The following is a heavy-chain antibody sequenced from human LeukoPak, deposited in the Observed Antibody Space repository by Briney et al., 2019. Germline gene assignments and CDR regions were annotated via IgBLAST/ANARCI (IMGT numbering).Heavy chain of an antibody. CDR3: ARARYDSSGYYLPRVFQAFDT. Sequence: ASVKVSCKASGYTFTGYYMRWVRQAPGQGLEWMGWINPNSGGTNYAQKFQGRVTMTRDTSISTAYMELSRLRSDDTAVYYCARARYDSSGYYLPRVFQAFDTWGQGTMVTVSS. CDR2: INPNSGGT. V-gene: IGHV1-2*02. J-gene: IGHJ3*02. D-gene: IGHD3-22*01. CDR1: GYTFTGYY.